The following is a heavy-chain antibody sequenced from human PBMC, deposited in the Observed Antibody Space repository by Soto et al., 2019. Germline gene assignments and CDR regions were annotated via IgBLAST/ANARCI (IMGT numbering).Heavy chain of an antibody. D-gene: IGHD2-2*01. Sequence: SETLSLTCSVSGGSIGSSSYYFGWIRQPPGKGLEWIGSLYYTGTTYYNSSLKSRVTLSADKSQNQFSLRLSSVTAADTAVYYCWDSCSRACCYDWFDPWGQGTLVTVSS. CDR3: WDSCSRACCYDWFDP. J-gene: IGHJ5*02. V-gene: IGHV4-39*01. CDR1: GGSIGSSSYY. CDR2: LYYTGTT.